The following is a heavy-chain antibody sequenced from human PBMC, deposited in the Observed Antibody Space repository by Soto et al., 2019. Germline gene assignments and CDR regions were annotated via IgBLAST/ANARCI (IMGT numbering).Heavy chain of an antibody. CDR3: AISGHYYDSSWDY. CDR1: GYPLTELS. Sequence: GGSVKVSFKVSGYPLTELSMHLVRQAPGKGLEWMGGFDPEDGETIYAQKFQGRVTMTEDTSTDTACMELSSLRSEDTAVYYCAISGHYYDSSWDYWGQGTMVTVSS. V-gene: IGHV1-24*01. D-gene: IGHD3-22*01. J-gene: IGHJ4*02. CDR2: FDPEDGET.